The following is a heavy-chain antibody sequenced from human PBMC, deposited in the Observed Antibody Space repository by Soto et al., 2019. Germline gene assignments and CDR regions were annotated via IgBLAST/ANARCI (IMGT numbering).Heavy chain of an antibody. D-gene: IGHD2-15*01. CDR2: INSSGGT. V-gene: IGHV4-4*07. Sequence: PXATLSLTCSVCGASISGYYWSGIRQPSGKGLEWIGRINSSGGTNYNPSLKSRVTMSADTSRNQLSLRLISVTAADTAICYCARDRRYCSRISFSPGSAPWGRETLLT. J-gene: IGHJ5*02. CDR3: ARDRRYCSRISFSPGSAP. CDR1: GASISGYY.